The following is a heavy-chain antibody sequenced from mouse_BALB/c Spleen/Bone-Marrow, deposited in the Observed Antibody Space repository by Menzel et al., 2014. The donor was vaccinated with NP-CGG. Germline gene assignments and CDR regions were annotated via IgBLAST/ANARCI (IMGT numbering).Heavy chain of an antibody. CDR3: ARWLLPYGLDY. V-gene: IGHV14-3*02. Sequence: VQLQQSGAELVKLGASVKLSCTASGFNIKDTYMHWVKQRPEQGLEWIGRIDPANGNTKYDPKFQGKATITADTSSNTAYLQLSSLTSEDTAVYYCARWLLPYGLDYWGQGTSVTVSS. D-gene: IGHD2-3*01. CDR1: GFNIKDTY. J-gene: IGHJ4*01. CDR2: IDPANGNT.